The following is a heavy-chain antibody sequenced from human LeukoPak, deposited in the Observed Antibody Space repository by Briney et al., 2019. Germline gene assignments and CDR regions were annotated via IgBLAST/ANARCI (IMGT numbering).Heavy chain of an antibody. D-gene: IGHD3-10*01. CDR1: GGSISSSSYY. V-gene: IGHV4-39*07. CDR3: HLKQTYYYGSGSYYNVSHYYGMGV. Sequence: SETLSLTCTVSGGSISSSSYYWGWIRQPPGKGLEWIGSIYYSGSTYYNPSLKSRVTISVDTSKNQFSLKLSSVTAADTAVYYCHLKQTYYYGSGSYYNVSHYYGMGVWGQGTTVTVSS. CDR2: IYYSGST. J-gene: IGHJ6*02.